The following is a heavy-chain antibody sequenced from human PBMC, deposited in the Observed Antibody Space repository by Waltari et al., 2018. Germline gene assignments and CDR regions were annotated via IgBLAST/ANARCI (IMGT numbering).Heavy chain of an antibody. Sequence: QVQLVQSGAEVKKPGASVKVSCKASGYTFTSYYMHWVRQAPGQGLEWMGIINPRGGSTSYAQKFQGRVTMTRDTSTSTVYMELSSLRSEDTAVYYCARRGLEYYYDSSGSQMDYWGQGTLVTVSS. CDR3: ARRGLEYYYDSSGSQMDY. J-gene: IGHJ4*02. D-gene: IGHD3-22*01. CDR1: GYTFTSYY. V-gene: IGHV1-46*01. CDR2: INPRGGST.